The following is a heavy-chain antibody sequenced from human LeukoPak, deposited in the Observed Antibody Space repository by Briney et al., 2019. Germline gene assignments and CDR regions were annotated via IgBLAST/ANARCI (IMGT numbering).Heavy chain of an antibody. J-gene: IGHJ4*02. CDR3: ARDLLGYCSGGSCYPPDY. Sequence: GGSLRLSCAASGFTFSSYSMNWVRQAPGKGLEWVSSISSSSYIYYADSVKGRFTISRDNAKNSLYLQMNSLRAEDTAVYYCARDLLGYCSGGSCYPPDYWGQGTLVTVSS. D-gene: IGHD2-15*01. CDR1: GFTFSSYS. V-gene: IGHV3-21*01. CDR2: ISSSSYI.